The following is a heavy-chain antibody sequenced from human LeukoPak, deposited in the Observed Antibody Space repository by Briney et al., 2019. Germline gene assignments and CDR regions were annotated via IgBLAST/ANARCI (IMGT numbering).Heavy chain of an antibody. D-gene: IGHD2-8*01. V-gene: IGHV3-73*01. CDR2: IRSKANGYAT. Sequence: PGGSLRLSCVASGFSFSASSMHWVRQAPGKGLEWVGRIRSKANGYATHFAASVDGSFTVSRDDSKDTIYLHMNSLKTEDTGVYYCASGGGVLAAFDIWGQGTMVLVSS. J-gene: IGHJ3*02. CDR3: ASGGGVLAAFDI. CDR1: GFSFSASS.